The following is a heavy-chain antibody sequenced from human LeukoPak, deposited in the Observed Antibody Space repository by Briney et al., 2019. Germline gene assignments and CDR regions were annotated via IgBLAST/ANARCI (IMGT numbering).Heavy chain of an antibody. Sequence: PSETLSLTCSVSAGSISSSSYYWGWIRQPPGKGLEWIGSIYYSGSTYYNPSLKSRVTISVDTSKNQFSLKLSSVTAADTAVYYCASGIPAVAASDYWGQGTLVTVSS. J-gene: IGHJ4*02. V-gene: IGHV4-39*01. CDR1: AGSISSSSYY. CDR3: ASGIPAVAASDY. CDR2: IYYSGST. D-gene: IGHD6-19*01.